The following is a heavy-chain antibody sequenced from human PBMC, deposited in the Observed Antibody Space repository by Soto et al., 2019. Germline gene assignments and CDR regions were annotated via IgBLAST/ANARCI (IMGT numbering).Heavy chain of an antibody. D-gene: IGHD2-15*01. CDR3: ARGDLPPILDAFDI. CDR1: GDSVCSNSAA. CDR2: TYYRSKWYN. V-gene: IGHV6-1*01. J-gene: IGHJ3*02. Sequence: SQTLSLICAISGDSVCSNSAAWNWIRQSPSRGLEWLGRTYYRSKWYNDYAVSVKSRITINPDTSKNQFSLQLNSVTPEDTAVYYCARGDLPPILDAFDIWGQGTMVTVSS.